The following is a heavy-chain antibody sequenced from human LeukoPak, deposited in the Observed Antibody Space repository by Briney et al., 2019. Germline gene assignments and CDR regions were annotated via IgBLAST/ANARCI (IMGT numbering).Heavy chain of an antibody. CDR3: ARDPGPPRLDY. V-gene: IGHV3-33*01. Sequence: GGSLRLSCAASGFTFSSYGMHWVRQAPGKGLEWVAVIWYDGSNKYYADSVKGRFTISRDNSKYTLCLQMNSLRAEDTAVYYCARDPGPPRLDYWGQGTLVTVSS. CDR1: GFTFSSYG. CDR2: IWYDGSNK. J-gene: IGHJ4*02.